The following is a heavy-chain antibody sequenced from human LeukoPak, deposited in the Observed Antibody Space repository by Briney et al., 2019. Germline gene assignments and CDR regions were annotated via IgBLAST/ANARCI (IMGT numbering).Heavy chain of an antibody. V-gene: IGHV3-23*01. J-gene: IGHJ4*02. CDR2: ISGSAGST. Sequence: GRSLRLSCAASGFTFSSYAMNWVRQAPGKGLEWVSVISGSAGSTYYADSVKGRFTISRDNSKNTLYLQMNSLRAADTAVYYCSGFLWDSGVVYWGQGTLVTVSS. CDR3: SGFLWDSGVVY. CDR1: GFTFSSYA. D-gene: IGHD2-15*01.